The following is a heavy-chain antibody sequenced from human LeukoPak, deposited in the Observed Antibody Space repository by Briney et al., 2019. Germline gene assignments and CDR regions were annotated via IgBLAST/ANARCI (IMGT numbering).Heavy chain of an antibody. CDR3: VRGSVYCGRDCYSDY. D-gene: IGHD2-21*01. J-gene: IGHJ4*02. CDR1: EFDFSAYW. Sequence: QPGGSLRLSCEASEFDFSAYWMHWVRQSPGMGLLWISRIKGDGRLIGYADSVKGRFTVSRDNAKRTLYLQMDGLRAEDTAVYYCVRGSVYCGRDCYSDYWGQGTLVTVS. CDR2: IKGDGRLI. V-gene: IGHV3-74*01.